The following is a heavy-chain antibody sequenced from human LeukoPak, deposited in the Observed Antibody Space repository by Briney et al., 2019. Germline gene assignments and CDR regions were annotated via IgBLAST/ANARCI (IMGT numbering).Heavy chain of an antibody. Sequence: GGSLRLSCAASGFTFSSYSMNWIRQAPGKGLEWVSYISSGGSTIYYADSVKGRFTISRDNAKNSLTLQMNSLRAEDTGVYHCARGGVFTPMAEFDYWGQGALVTVSS. V-gene: IGHV3-48*04. CDR2: ISSGGSTI. D-gene: IGHD1-26*01. CDR1: GFTFSSYS. CDR3: ARGGVFTPMAEFDY. J-gene: IGHJ4*02.